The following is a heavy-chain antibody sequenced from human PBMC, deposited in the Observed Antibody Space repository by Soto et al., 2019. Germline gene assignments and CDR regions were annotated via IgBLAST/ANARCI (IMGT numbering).Heavy chain of an antibody. D-gene: IGHD6-19*01. V-gene: IGHV4-34*01. CDR3: ARGSGPYSSGWYPH. Sequence: SETLSLTCAVYGGSFSGYYGSWIRQPPGKGLEWIGEINHSGSTNYNPSLKSRVTISVDTSKNQFSLKLSSVTAADTAVYYCARGSGPYSSGWYPHWGQGTLVTVS. CDR1: GGSFSGYY. J-gene: IGHJ4*02. CDR2: INHSGST.